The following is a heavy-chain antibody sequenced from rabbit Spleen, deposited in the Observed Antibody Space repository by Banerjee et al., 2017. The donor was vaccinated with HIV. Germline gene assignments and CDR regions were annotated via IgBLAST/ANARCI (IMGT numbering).Heavy chain of an antibody. D-gene: IGHD1-1*01. J-gene: IGHJ4*01. Sequence: QQQLVESGGGLVKPGASLTLTCKGSGFSFSSGYYISWVRQAPGKGLEWIGCIGTGSGTTYYASWAKGRFTISKTSSTTVTLQMTTLTAADTATYFCARDLDGVIGWNFGWWDPGTLVTVS. CDR3: ARDLDGVIGWNFGW. V-gene: IGHV1S45*01. CDR2: IGTGSGTT. CDR1: GFSFSSGYY.